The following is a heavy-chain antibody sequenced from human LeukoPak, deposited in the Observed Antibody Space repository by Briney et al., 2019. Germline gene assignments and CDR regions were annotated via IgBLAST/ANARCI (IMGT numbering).Heavy chain of an antibody. CDR2: ISASGGST. J-gene: IGHJ6*02. CDR3: TREKSQSRNYYYYGMDV. V-gene: IGHV3-23*01. CDR1: GFTFSSSA. Sequence: GGSPRLSCAASGFTFSSSAMSWVRQVPGKGLEWVSGISASGGSTYYADSVKGRFTISRDNSKNTLYLQMHSLRAEDTAVYYCTREKSQSRNYYYYGMDVWGQGTTVTVSS.